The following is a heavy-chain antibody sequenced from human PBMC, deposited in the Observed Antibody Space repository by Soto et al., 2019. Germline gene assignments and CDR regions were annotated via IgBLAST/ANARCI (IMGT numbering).Heavy chain of an antibody. CDR1: GGSITSSEYY. CDR2: IYYSGST. CDR3: ARDDCSGGSCYYDY. J-gene: IGHJ4*02. Sequence: PSETLSLTCTVSGGSITSSEYYWSWIRQPPGKGLEWIGYIYYSGSTYYNPSLKSRVTISVDTSKNQFSLKLSSVTAADTAVYYCARDDCSGGSCYYDYWGQGTLVTAPQ. D-gene: IGHD2-15*01. V-gene: IGHV4-30-4*01.